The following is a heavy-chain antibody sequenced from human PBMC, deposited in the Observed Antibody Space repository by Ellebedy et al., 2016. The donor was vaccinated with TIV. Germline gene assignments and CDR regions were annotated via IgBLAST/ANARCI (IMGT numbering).Heavy chain of an antibody. CDR3: ARKSGYSRRGDY. CDR2: ISYSGST. J-gene: IGHJ4*02. D-gene: IGHD6-13*01. Sequence: MPSETLSLTCAVYGGSFSGYYWSGIRQLPGKGLEWSGYISYSGSTNYNPSLKSRVTISVDTSKNQFSQKLSSVTAADTAVYYCARKSGYSRRGDYWGQGTLVTVSS. V-gene: IGHV4-34*01. CDR1: GGSFSGYY.